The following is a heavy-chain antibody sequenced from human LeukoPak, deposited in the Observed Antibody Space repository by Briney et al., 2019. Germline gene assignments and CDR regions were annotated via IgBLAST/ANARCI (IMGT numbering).Heavy chain of an antibody. V-gene: IGHV3-74*01. Sequence: AGGSLRLSCAASGFTFSSYWMHWVRQAPGKGLVWVSRINTDGSSTGYADSVKGRFIISRDNAKNTLYLQMNSLRAEDTAVYYCARAFSCSSRGQALGYWGQGTLVTVSS. CDR3: ARAFSCSSRGQALGY. CDR2: INTDGSST. J-gene: IGHJ4*02. CDR1: GFTFSSYW. D-gene: IGHD6-13*01.